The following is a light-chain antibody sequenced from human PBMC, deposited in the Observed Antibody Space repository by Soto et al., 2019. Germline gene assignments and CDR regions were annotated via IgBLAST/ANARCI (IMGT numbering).Light chain of an antibody. CDR2: EVT. CDR1: SSDVGAYNL. Sequence: QSVLTQPASVSGSPGQSITISCTGTSSDVGAYNLVSWYQHLPDKAPKLIISEVTNRPSGVSDRFSGSKSGNTASLTISGLQAEDEADYHCASLTTTNFVFGSGTKLTVL. V-gene: IGLV2-14*01. CDR3: ASLTTTNFV. J-gene: IGLJ1*01.